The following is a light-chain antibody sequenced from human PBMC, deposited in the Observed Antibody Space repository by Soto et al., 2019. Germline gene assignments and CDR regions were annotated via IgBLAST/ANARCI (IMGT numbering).Light chain of an antibody. Sequence: LTQSPGPLSLAPWERATLSCRTSQGVYSSIAWYQQKPGQAPRLLIYGTSTRVTGIPARFSGSGSGTDFTLTISRLEPEDFAVYYCHQYGSSQTFGQGTKVDNK. V-gene: IGKV3-20*01. CDR1: QGVYSS. J-gene: IGKJ1*01. CDR2: GTS. CDR3: HQYGSSQT.